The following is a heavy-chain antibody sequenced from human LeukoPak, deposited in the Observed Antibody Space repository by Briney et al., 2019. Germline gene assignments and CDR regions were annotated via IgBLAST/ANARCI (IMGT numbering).Heavy chain of an antibody. Sequence: HPGGSLRLSCAASGFTFSSYAMSWVRQAPGKGLEWVSAISGSGGSTYYADSVKGRFTISRDNSKNTLYLQMNSLRAEDTAVYYCAKDPYYYGSGSYFDYWGQGTWSPSPQ. J-gene: IGHJ4*02. CDR2: ISGSGGST. V-gene: IGHV3-23*01. D-gene: IGHD3-10*01. CDR3: AKDPYYYGSGSYFDY. CDR1: GFTFSSYA.